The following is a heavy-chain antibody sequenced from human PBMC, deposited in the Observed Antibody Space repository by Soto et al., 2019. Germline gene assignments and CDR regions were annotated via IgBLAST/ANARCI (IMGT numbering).Heavy chain of an antibody. Sequence: QLQLQESGSGLVKPSQTLSLACAVSGGSVSSGGYSWTWIRQPPGKGLEWIGYIYHSGSTFYNPSLRSRVTISIDRSSNQFSLKLSSATAADTAVYYCASCYAGNGYCRDFDRWGQGALVTVSS. CDR2: IYHSGST. CDR3: ASCYAGNGYCRDFDR. D-gene: IGHD3-22*01. V-gene: IGHV4-30-2*01. J-gene: IGHJ4*02. CDR1: GGSVSSGGYS.